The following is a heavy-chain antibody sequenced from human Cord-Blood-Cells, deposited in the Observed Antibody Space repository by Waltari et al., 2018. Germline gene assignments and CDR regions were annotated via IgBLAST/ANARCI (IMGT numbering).Heavy chain of an antibody. V-gene: IGHV3-48*03. J-gene: IGHJ4*02. CDR3: ARDGVLLWFGELFDY. D-gene: IGHD3-10*01. Sequence: EVQLVESGGGLVQPGGSLRLSCAASGFTFSSYEMNWVRQAPGKGLEWFSYISSSGSTLYYADSVKGRFTISRDNAKNSLYLQMNSLRAEDTAVYYCARDGVLLWFGELFDYWGQGTLVTVSS. CDR1: GFTFSSYE. CDR2: ISSSGSTL.